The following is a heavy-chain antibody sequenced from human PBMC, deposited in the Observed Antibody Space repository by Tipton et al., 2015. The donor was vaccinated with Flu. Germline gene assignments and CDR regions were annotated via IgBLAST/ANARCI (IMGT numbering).Heavy chain of an antibody. V-gene: IGHV1-69*18. CDR2: IIPIFGTA. D-gene: IGHD2-2*01. J-gene: IGHJ5*02. CDR1: GGTFSSYA. Sequence: QLVQSGAEVKKPGSSVKVSCKASGGTFSSYAISWVRQAPGQGLEWMGRIIPIFGTANYAQEFQGRVTITADESTSTAYMELSSLRSEDTAVYYCARGPDIVVVPAAMGWFDPWGQGTLVTVSS. CDR3: ARGPDIVVVPAAMGWFDP.